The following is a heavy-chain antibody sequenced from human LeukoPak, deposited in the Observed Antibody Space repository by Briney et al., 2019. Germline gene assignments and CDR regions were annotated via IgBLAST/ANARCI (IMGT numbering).Heavy chain of an antibody. V-gene: IGHV3-74*01. CDR3: ARVDYSKNRIFDY. Sequence: PGGSLRLSCAASGFTFSSYWMHWVRQAPGKGLVWVSRINSDGSSTSYADSVKGRFTISRDNAKNTLYLQMNSLRAEDTAVYYCARVDYSKNRIFDYWGQGTLVTVSS. CDR2: INSDGSST. CDR1: GFTFSSYW. J-gene: IGHJ4*02. D-gene: IGHD4-11*01.